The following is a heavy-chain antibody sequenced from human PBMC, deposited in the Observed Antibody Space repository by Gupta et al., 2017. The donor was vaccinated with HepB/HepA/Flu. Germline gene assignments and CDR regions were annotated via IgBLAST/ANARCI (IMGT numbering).Heavy chain of an antibody. Sequence: QVQLQESGPGLVKPSETLSLTCTVSGDSISSFYWTWIRQSPGKGLEWIGYVYKSGTSYNPSLKSRLTISLDISNNQFSLQLSSVTAADTAVYYCARGWEKLTDWGQGTLVTVSS. CDR1: GDSISSFY. J-gene: IGHJ4*02. CDR2: VYKSGT. D-gene: IGHD1-26*01. V-gene: IGHV4-59*01. CDR3: ARGWEKLTD.